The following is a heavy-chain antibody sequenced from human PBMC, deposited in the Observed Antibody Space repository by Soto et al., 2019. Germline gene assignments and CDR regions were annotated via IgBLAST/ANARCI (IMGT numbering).Heavy chain of an antibody. CDR2: TYSRSKWYT. V-gene: IGHV6-1*01. Sequence: PSQTLSLTCAISGDSVSSNSVTWNWIRQSPSRGLEWLGRTYSRSKWYTEYAGSVKSRIRISPDTSNNQLSLQLNSVNPEDTAVYYCARATTGYVDYWGRGILVTVSS. J-gene: IGHJ4*02. D-gene: IGHD2-8*02. CDR3: ARATTGYVDY. CDR1: GDSVSSNSVT.